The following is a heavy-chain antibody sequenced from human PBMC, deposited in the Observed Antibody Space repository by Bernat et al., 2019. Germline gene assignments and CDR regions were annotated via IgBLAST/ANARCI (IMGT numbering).Heavy chain of an antibody. V-gene: IGHV4-39*01. J-gene: IGHJ4*02. Sequence: QLQLQESGPGLVKPSETLSLTSTVSCGSISSSCYYWGWIRQPPGKGLEWIGKIFYSGSTYYHPPLRSRVTISVDTSKNQFSLKLSYVTAADTAVYYCARFGRAVGYYFDSWGQGTLVTVSS. CDR1: CGSISSSCYY. CDR3: ARFGRAVGYYFDS. D-gene: IGHD6-19*01. CDR2: IFYSGST.